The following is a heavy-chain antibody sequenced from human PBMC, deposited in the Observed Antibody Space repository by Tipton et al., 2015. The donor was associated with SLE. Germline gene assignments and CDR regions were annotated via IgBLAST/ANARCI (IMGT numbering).Heavy chain of an antibody. CDR1: GDSISSSSHY. D-gene: IGHD6-25*01. J-gene: IGHJ4*02. Sequence: GLVKPSETLSLTCIVSGDSISSSSHYWGWIRQPAGKGLEWIGSIYYRGRTTYNPSLKSRVTLSVDTSKNQLSLRLGSVTAADTAVYYCARASGDYWGQGTLVTVSS. V-gene: IGHV4-39*07. CDR3: ARASGDY. CDR2: IYYRGRT.